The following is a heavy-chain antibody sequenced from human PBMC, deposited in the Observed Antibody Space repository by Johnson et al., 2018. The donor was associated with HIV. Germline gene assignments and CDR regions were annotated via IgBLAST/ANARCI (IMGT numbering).Heavy chain of an antibody. CDR3: VKNNEENNRNARVDDAVDI. CDR1: GFTFSSYG. D-gene: IGHD1-20*01. CDR2: ISCDGSNK. V-gene: IGHV3-30*18. J-gene: IGHJ3*02. Sequence: QMLLVESGGGVVQPGRSLRLSCAASGFTFSSYGMHWVRQAPGKGLEWVAVISCDGSNKYYADSVKGRFTISRDNSKNTLYLQMNTLRAEDTAVYYCVKNNEENNRNARVDDAVDIWGPGTLVTVSS.